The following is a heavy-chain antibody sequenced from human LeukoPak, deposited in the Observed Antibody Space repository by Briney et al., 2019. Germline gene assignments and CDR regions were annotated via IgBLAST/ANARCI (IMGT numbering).Heavy chain of an antibody. D-gene: IGHD6-13*01. V-gene: IGHV1-2*02. CDR1: GYTFTGYY. J-gene: IGHJ4*02. CDR2: INPNSGGT. Sequence: GASVNVSCKASGYTFTGYYMHWVRQAPGQGLEWMGWINPNSGGTNYAQKYQGRVNMTRDTSIRTAYMELSRLRSDDTAVYYCARYFGVAAALDYWGQGTLVTVSS. CDR3: ARYFGVAAALDY.